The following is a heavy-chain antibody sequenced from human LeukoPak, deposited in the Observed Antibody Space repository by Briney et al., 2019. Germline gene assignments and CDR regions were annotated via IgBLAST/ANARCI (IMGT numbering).Heavy chain of an antibody. D-gene: IGHD3-3*01. J-gene: IGHJ5*02. CDR1: GGTFSSYA. CDR3: ARAVLEWLWVWFDP. V-gene: IGHV1-69*13. CDR2: IIPIFGTA. Sequence: RASVKVSCKASGGTFSSYAISWVRQAPGQGLEWMGGIIPIFGTANYAQKFQGRVTITADESTSTAYMELSSLRSEGTAGYYCARAVLEWLWVWFDPWGQGTLVTVSS.